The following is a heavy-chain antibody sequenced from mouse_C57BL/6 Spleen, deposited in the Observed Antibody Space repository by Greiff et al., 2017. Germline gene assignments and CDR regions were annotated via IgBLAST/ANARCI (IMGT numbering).Heavy chain of an antibody. J-gene: IGHJ1*03. V-gene: IGHV2-5*01. CDR2: IWRGGST. D-gene: IGHD1-1*01. Sequence: VQLQQSGPGLVQPSPSLSITCTVSGFSLTSYGVHWVRQSPGKGLEWLGVIWRGGSTDYNAAFMSRLSITKDNSKRQVFFKMNSLQADDTAIYYCAKTEYYGSSYGWYFDVWGTGTTVTVSS. CDR3: AKTEYYGSSYGWYFDV. CDR1: GFSLTSYG.